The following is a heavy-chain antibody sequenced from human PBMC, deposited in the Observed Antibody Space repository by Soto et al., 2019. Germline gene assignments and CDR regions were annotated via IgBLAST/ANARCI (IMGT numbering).Heavy chain of an antibody. CDR2: ISSSSSTI. CDR3: ARVWLGYYDSSGYRYFDY. CDR1: GFTFSSYS. V-gene: IGHV3-48*02. J-gene: IGHJ4*02. Sequence: GGSLRLSCVASGFTFSSYSMNWVRQAPGKGLEWVSYISSSSSTIYYADSVKGRFTISRDNAKNSLYLQMNSLRDEDTAVYYCARVWLGYYDSSGYRYFDYWGQGTLVTVSS. D-gene: IGHD3-22*01.